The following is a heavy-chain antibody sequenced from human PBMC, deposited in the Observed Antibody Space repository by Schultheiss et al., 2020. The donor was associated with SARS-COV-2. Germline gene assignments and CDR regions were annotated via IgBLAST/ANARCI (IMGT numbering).Heavy chain of an antibody. J-gene: IGHJ4*02. V-gene: IGHV4-59*08. CDR1: GGSISSYY. Sequence: SETLSLTCTVSGGSISSYYWGWIRQPPGKGLEWIGSIYYSGSTNYNPSLKSRVTISVDTSKNQFSLKLSSVTAADTAVYYCARVGGGGHTYGDYGAFDYWGQGTLVTVSS. D-gene: IGHD4-17*01. CDR3: ARVGGGGHTYGDYGAFDY. CDR2: IYYSGST.